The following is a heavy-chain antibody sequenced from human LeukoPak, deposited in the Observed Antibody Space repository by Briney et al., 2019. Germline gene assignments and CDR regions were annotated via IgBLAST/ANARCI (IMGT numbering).Heavy chain of an antibody. CDR2: IYYSGST. J-gene: IGHJ6*02. V-gene: IGHV4-30-4*01. CDR3: ARGLEDIVVVPAGYGMDV. D-gene: IGHD2-2*01. Sequence: SETLSLTCTVSGVSISSGDYYWSWIRQPPGKGLEWIGYIYYSGSTYYNPSLKSRVTISVDTSKNQFSLKLSSVTAADTAVYYCARGLEDIVVVPAGYGMDVWGQGTTVTVSS. CDR1: GVSISSGDYY.